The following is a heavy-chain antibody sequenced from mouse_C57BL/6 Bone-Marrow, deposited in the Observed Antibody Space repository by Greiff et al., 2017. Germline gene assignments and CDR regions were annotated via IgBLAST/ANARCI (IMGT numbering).Heavy chain of an antibody. V-gene: IGHV5-16*01. CDR2: INYDGSST. Sequence: EVQVVESEGGLVQPGSSMKLSCTASGFTFSDYYMAWVRQVPEKGLEWVANINYDGSSTYYLDSLKSRFIISRDNAKNILYLQMSSLKSEDTATYYCAREGFDYYGSSYAMDYWGQGTSVTVSS. J-gene: IGHJ4*01. CDR3: AREGFDYYGSSYAMDY. CDR1: GFTFSDYY. D-gene: IGHD1-1*01.